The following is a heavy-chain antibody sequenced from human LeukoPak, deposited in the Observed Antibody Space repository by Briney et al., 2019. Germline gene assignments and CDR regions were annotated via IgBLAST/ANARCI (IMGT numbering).Heavy chain of an antibody. CDR3: ARNPPTIFGVVIIASYYYYMDV. Sequence: PGGSLRLSCAASGFTFDDYGMSWVRQAPGKGLEWVSGINWNGGSTGYADSVKGRFTISRDNAKNSLYLQMNSLRAEDTALYYCARNPPTIFGVVIIASYYYYMDVWGKGTTVTVSS. D-gene: IGHD3-3*01. CDR1: GFTFDDYG. J-gene: IGHJ6*03. CDR2: INWNGGST. V-gene: IGHV3-20*04.